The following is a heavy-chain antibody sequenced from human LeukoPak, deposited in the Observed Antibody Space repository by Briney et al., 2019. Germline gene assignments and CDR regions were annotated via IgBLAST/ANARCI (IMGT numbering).Heavy chain of an antibody. CDR1: GFTFSTYT. J-gene: IGHJ5*02. D-gene: IGHD2/OR15-2a*01. CDR3: ARAGVYQNWFDP. V-gene: IGHV3-30-3*01. CDR2: TSYDESNK. Sequence: GGSLRLSCAASGFTFSTYTMPWVRQAPGEGLEWVAVTSYDESNKYYADSVQGRFTISRDNSKNTLYLQLNSLRADDTAVYYCARAGVYQNWFDPWGRGTLVTVSS.